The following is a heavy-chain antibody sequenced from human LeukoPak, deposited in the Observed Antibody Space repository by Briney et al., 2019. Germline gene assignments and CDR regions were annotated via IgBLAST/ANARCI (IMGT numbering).Heavy chain of an antibody. J-gene: IGHJ4*02. CDR3: SRNGLVDFDY. CDR1: GFALYNFA. CDR2: IRRRAYGGAA. V-gene: IGHV3-49*04. Sequence: AGGSLRLSCTPSGFALYNFAMSWVRQPAGEGLEWVGFIRRRAYGGAAEYAASVKGRFIIPRDDSKGIAYLQMNSLKTEDTAVYYCSRNGLVDFDYWGQGSRVIVSP.